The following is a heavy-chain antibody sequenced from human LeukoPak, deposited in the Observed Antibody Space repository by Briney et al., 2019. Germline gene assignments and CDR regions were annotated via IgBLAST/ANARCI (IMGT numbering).Heavy chain of an antibody. CDR2: IYPGASDT. CDR3: ARHFLGSSSWIFIDY. CDR1: GYSSTSSW. Sequence: GESLKSSCKGSGYSSTSSWIGWVRQMPGKGLEWMGIIYPGASDTRYSPSFQGQVTSSADKSISTAYLQWSSLKASDTAMYYCARHFLGSSSWIFIDYWGQGTLVTVSS. J-gene: IGHJ4*02. D-gene: IGHD6-13*01. V-gene: IGHV5-51*01.